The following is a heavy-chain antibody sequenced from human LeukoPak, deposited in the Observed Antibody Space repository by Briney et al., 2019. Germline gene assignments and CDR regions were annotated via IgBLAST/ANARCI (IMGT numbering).Heavy chain of an antibody. CDR1: GFTFSSYG. D-gene: IGHD5-18*01. Sequence: PGRSLRLSCAASGFTFSSYGLHWVRQAPGKGLEWVAVISYDGSNKYYADSVKGRFTISRDNSKNTLYLQMNSLRAEDTAVYYCAKELAAMVTGIFDYWGQGTLVTVSS. J-gene: IGHJ4*02. V-gene: IGHV3-30*18. CDR2: ISYDGSNK. CDR3: AKELAAMVTGIFDY.